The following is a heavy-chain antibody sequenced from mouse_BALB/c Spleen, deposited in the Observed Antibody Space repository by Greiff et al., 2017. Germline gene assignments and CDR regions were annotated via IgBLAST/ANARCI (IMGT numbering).Heavy chain of an antibody. V-gene: IGHV1-9*01. CDR1: GYTFSSYW. J-gene: IGHJ2*01. D-gene: IGHD1-1*01. Sequence: VQLQQSGAELMKPGASVKISCKATGYTFSSYWIEWVKQRPGHGLEWIGEILPGSGSTNYNEKFKGKATFTADTSSNTAYMQLSSLTSEDSAVYYCARDLITTVEEMDYWGQGTTLTVSS. CDR3: ARDLITTVEEMDY. CDR2: ILPGSGST.